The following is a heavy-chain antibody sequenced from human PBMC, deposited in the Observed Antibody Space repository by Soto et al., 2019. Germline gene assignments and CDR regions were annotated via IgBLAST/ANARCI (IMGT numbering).Heavy chain of an antibody. V-gene: IGHV1-8*01. CDR3: ARDKVGMVDY. D-gene: IGHD5-12*01. Sequence: QVQLVQSGAEVKKPGASVKVSCKASGYTFTSYDINWVRQASGKGLEWMGWLNPTSGNTGYAQKFQARVTMPRNTSISTAYMELSSLRSEDTAVYYCARDKVGMVDYWGQGTLVTVSS. J-gene: IGHJ4*02. CDR1: GYTFTSYD. CDR2: LNPTSGNT.